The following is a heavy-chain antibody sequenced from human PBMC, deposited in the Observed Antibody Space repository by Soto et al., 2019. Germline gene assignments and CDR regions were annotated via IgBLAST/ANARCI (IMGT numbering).Heavy chain of an antibody. D-gene: IGHD6-19*01. J-gene: IGHJ4*02. CDR3: ARDLSGWYGDGLYFDY. Sequence: TSETLSLTCAVYGGSFSGYYWSWIRQPPGKGLEWIGRIYTSGSTNYNPSLKSRVTMSVDTSKNQFSLKLSSVTAADTAVYYCARDLSGWYGDGLYFDYWGQGTPVTVSS. V-gene: IGHV4-4*07. CDR1: GGSFSGYY. CDR2: IYTSGST.